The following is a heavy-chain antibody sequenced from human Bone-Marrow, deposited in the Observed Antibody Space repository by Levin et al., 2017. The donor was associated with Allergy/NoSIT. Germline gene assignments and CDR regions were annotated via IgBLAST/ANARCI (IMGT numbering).Heavy chain of an antibody. D-gene: IGHD2-2*01. CDR1: GFTFSSYA. CDR3: AKESPYCSGSNCRQYYFDH. J-gene: IGHJ4*02. CDR2: ISASADRT. V-gene: IGHV3-23*01. Sequence: HPGGSLRLSCAASGFTFSSYAMSWVRQAPGKGPEWVSAISASADRTYYADSAKGRFTISRDNSKNTLYLQMNSLRAEDTAVYFCAKESPYCSGSNCRQYYFDHWGQGTLVTVSS.